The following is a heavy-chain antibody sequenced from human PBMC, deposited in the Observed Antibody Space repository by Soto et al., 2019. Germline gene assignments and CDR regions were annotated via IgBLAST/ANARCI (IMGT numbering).Heavy chain of an antibody. J-gene: IGHJ6*02. CDR3: ARWAYYDRTGYYYRYYYYYGIDV. V-gene: IGHV4-34*01. CDR2: INHSGGT. D-gene: IGHD3-22*01. Sequence: SDTLSLTCAVYSVSFSGYYWSWIRQPPGKGQEWIGEINHSGGTNYNPSLSSRVTISVDTSKTQFSLKLSSVTAADTAVYYCARWAYYDRTGYYYRYYYYYGIDVWGQGTTVS. CDR1: SVSFSGYY.